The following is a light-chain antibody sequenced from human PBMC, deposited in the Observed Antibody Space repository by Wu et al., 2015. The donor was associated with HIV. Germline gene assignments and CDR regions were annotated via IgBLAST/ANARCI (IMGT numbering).Light chain of an antibody. V-gene: IGKV3-20*01. CDR2: SAS. CDR3: QQYSTSPT. Sequence: EIVLTQSPGTVSLSPGERVTLSCRASQSVSRNFLAWYQQKPGQAPRLLIYSASTRATGIPDRFSGSGSGTDFTLTISRLEPDDFAVYYCQQYSTSPTFGQGTKVEVK. CDR1: QSVSRNF. J-gene: IGKJ1*01.